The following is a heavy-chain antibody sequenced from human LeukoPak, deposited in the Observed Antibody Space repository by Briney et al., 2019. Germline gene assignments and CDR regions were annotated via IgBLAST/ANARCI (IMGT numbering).Heavy chain of an antibody. CDR2: INPSGGST. CDR3: ARDQNYYGSGSYLFNRRLDAPHDAFDI. D-gene: IGHD3-10*01. Sequence: GXSVKVSCKASGYTFTSYYMHWVRQAPGQGLEWMGIINPSGGSTSYAQKFQGRVTMTRDTSTSTVYMELSSLRSGDTAVYYCARDQNYYGSGSYLFNRRLDAPHDAFDIWGQGTMVTVSS. V-gene: IGHV1-46*01. J-gene: IGHJ3*02. CDR1: GYTFTSYY.